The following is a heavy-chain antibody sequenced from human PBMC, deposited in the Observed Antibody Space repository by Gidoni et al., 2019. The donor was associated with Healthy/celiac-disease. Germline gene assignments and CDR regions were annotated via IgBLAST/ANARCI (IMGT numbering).Heavy chain of an antibody. CDR3: ARQGLGSIDY. V-gene: IGHV4-39*01. J-gene: IGHJ4*02. D-gene: IGHD5-12*01. CDR1: GGSISSSSYY. Sequence: QLQLQESGPGLVKPSETLSLTCTVSGGSISSSSYYWGWIRQPPGKGLEWIGSIYYSGSTYYNPSLKSRVTISVDTSKNQFSLKLSYVTAADTAVYYCARQGLGSIDYWGQGTLVTVSS. CDR2: IYYSGST.